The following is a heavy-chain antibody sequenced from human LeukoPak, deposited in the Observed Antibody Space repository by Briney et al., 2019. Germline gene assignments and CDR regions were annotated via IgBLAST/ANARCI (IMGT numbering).Heavy chain of an antibody. CDR1: GGSISSYY. V-gene: IGHV4-4*07. J-gene: IGHJ4*02. Sequence: KPSETLSLTCTVSGGSISSYYWSWIRQPAGKGLEWIGRIYTSGSTNYNPSLKSRVTISADTSKNQFSLKLSSVTAADTAVYYCARIQEREQIAAAVDYWGQGTLVTVSS. D-gene: IGHD6-13*01. CDR2: IYTSGST. CDR3: ARIQEREQIAAAVDY.